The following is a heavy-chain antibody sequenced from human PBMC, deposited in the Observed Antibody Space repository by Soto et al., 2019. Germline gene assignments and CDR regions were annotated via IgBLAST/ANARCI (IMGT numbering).Heavy chain of an antibody. CDR3: ARRGGHGDYFLFDL. Sequence: PSETLSLTCNVSGASISSGGFHWDWIRQPPGQGLEWIGSVSYRGSSDYTLSLRSGLTMSADTSKNQFSLELTSVTAADTAVYYCARRGGHGDYFLFDLWGHGNLVTVSS. D-gene: IGHD4-17*01. V-gene: IGHV4-39*01. CDR1: GASISSGGFH. J-gene: IGHJ1*01. CDR2: VSYRGSS.